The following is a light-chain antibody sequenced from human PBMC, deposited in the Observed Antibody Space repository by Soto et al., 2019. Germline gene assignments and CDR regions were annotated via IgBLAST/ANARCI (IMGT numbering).Light chain of an antibody. J-gene: IGKJ1*01. V-gene: IGKV1-5*03. CDR3: QQYNSYSQT. CDR2: KAS. Sequence: QMTQSASALSATVGDRVTITCRASQSVSSWVAWYHLKPGKAPKLLIYKASTLETGVPSRFSGSGSRTEFTLTISSLQPDDFATYYCQQYNSYSQTFGQGTKVDIK. CDR1: QSVSSW.